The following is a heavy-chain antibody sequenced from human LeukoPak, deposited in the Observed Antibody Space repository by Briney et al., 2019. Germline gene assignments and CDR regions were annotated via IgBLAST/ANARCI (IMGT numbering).Heavy chain of an antibody. V-gene: IGHV3-30*18. CDR1: GFTFSSYG. Sequence: GGSLRLSCAASGFTFSSYGMHWVRQAPGKGLEWVAVISYDGSNKYYADSVKGRFTISRDNSKSTLYLQMNSLRAEDTAVYYCAKIGTAGATGVYWGQGTLVTVSS. J-gene: IGHJ4*02. CDR3: AKIGTAGATGVY. D-gene: IGHD1-26*01. CDR2: ISYDGSNK.